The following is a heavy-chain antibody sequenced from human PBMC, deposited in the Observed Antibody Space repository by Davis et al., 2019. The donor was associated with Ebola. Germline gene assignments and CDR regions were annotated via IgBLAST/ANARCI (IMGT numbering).Heavy chain of an antibody. Sequence: AASVKVSCKASGGTFSSYAISWVRQAPGQGLEWMGGIIPIFGTANYAQKLQGRVTMTTDTSTSTAYMELRSLRSDDTAVYYCARVLVPNWFDPWGQGTLVTVSS. D-gene: IGHD2-8*02. J-gene: IGHJ5*02. CDR3: ARVLVPNWFDP. V-gene: IGHV1-69*05. CDR1: GGTFSSYA. CDR2: IIPIFGTA.